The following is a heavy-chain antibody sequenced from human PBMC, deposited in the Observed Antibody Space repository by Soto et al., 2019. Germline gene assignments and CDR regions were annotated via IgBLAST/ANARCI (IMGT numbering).Heavy chain of an antibody. V-gene: IGHV4-31*03. J-gene: IGHJ4*02. CDR2: IHYSGST. Sequence: SETLSLTCTVSGGSITSGGYYWSWIRQHPEKGLEWIGYIHYSGSTYYNPSLKSRVTISLDTSKNQFSLKLSSVTAADTAVYYCAREDRSYYDGSGFYHWGQGTLVTVS. D-gene: IGHD3-22*01. CDR3: AREDRSYYDGSGFYH. CDR1: GGSITSGGYY.